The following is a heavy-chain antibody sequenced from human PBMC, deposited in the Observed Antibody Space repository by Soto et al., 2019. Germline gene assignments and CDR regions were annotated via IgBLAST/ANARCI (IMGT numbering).Heavy chain of an antibody. D-gene: IGHD3-3*01. Sequence: PWGSLRLSCAASGFTFSSYSMNWVRQAPGKGLEWVSSISSSSSYIYYADSVKGRFTISRDNAKNSLYLQMNSLRAEDTAVYYCARAEFLEWLLFDYWGQGTLVTVSS. J-gene: IGHJ4*02. CDR3: ARAEFLEWLLFDY. CDR2: ISSSSSYI. V-gene: IGHV3-21*01. CDR1: GFTFSSYS.